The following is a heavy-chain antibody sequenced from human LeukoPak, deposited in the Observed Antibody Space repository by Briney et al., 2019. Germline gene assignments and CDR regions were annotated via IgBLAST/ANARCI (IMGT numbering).Heavy chain of an antibody. CDR1: GYSISSGYY. D-gene: IGHD3-22*01. Sequence: SETLSLTCTVSGYSISSGYYWGWIRQPPGKGLEWIGSIYYSGSTYYNPSLKSRVTISIDTSKNQFSLKLSSVTAADTAVYYCARDRYYYYDYSAYIRFDPWGQGTLVTVSS. CDR2: IYYSGST. CDR3: ARDRYYYYDYSAYIRFDP. V-gene: IGHV4-38-2*02. J-gene: IGHJ5*02.